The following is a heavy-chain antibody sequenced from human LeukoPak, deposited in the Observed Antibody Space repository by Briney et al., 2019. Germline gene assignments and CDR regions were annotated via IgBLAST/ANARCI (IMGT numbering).Heavy chain of an antibody. V-gene: IGHV3-30*18. J-gene: IGHJ3*02. CDR1: GFTFSSYG. D-gene: IGHD3-10*01. CDR2: ISYDGSNK. Sequence: QTGGSLRLSCAASGFTFSSYGMHWVRQAPGKGLEWVAVISYDGSNKYYADSVKGRFTISRDNSKNTLYLQMNSLRAEDTAVYYCAKDLWFGDPPDAFDIWGQGTMVTVSS. CDR3: AKDLWFGDPPDAFDI.